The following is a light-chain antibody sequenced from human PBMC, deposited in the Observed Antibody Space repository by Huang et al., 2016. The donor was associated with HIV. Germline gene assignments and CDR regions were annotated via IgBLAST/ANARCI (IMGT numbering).Light chain of an antibody. V-gene: IGKV1-17*03. CDR2: AAS. CDR3: LQHNTYPGT. J-gene: IGKJ1*01. Sequence: DIQMTQSPSAMSASVGDRITITCRASQGISNYLAWFQQKAGKVPKRLIYAASTLQGGVPSRFSGSGSGTEFTLTISSLQPHDFATYYCLQHNTYPGTFGQGTKVEIK. CDR1: QGISNY.